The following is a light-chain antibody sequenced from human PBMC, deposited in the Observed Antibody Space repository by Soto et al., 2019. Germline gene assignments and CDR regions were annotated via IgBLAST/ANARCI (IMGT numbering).Light chain of an antibody. Sequence: DVVITQSPLSLPVTPGEPASISFRSSQILLHSNGYNYLDWYLQKQGQSPQLLIYLGSNRASGVPDRFSGSGSGTDFTLKISRVEAEDVGVYYCMQALRTPQTFGQGTKVDIK. V-gene: IGKV2-28*01. CDR2: LGS. CDR1: QILLHSNGYNY. J-gene: IGKJ1*01. CDR3: MQALRTPQT.